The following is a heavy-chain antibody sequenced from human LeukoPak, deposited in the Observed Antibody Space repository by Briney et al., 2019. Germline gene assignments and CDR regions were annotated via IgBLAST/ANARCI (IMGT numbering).Heavy chain of an antibody. CDR3: ARVGDMVRGLGFDY. J-gene: IGHJ4*02. CDR2: IYSGGST. CDR1: GFTVSSNY. D-gene: IGHD3-10*01. Sequence: GGSLRLSCAASGFTVSSNYMSWVRQAPGKGLEWVSVIYSGGSTYYADSVKGRFTISRDNSKNTLYLQMNSLRAEDTAVYYCARVGDMVRGLGFDYWGQGTLVTVSS. V-gene: IGHV3-53*01.